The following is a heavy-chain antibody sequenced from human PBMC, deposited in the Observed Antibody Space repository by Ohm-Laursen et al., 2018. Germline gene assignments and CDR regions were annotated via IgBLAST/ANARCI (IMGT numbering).Heavy chain of an antibody. D-gene: IGHD3-22*01. J-gene: IGHJ4*02. CDR2: ISYSGST. Sequence: GTLSLTCTASGGSFSSYYWSWIRQPPGKGLEWIGYISYSGSTNYNPSLKSRVTISVDTSKNQFSLKLSSVTAADTAVYYCARMVYYDSSGYHDYWGQGTLVTVSS. CDR3: ARMVYYDSSGYHDY. CDR1: GGSFSSYY. V-gene: IGHV4-59*12.